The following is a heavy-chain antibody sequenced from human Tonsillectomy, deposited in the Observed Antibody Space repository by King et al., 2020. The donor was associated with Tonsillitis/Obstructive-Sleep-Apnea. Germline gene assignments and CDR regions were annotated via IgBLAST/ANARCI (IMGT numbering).Heavy chain of an antibody. V-gene: IGHV1-46*01. CDR3: ATIAAAGTGAFDI. CDR2: ITPSGGST. J-gene: IGHJ3*02. Sequence: QLVQSGAEVKKPGASVKVSCKASGYTFTSYYMHWVRQAPGQGLEWMGIITPSGGSTSYAQKFQGRVTMTRDTSTSTVNMELSSLRSEDTAVYYCATIAAAGTGAFDIWGQGTMVTVSS. D-gene: IGHD6-13*01. CDR1: GYTFTSYY.